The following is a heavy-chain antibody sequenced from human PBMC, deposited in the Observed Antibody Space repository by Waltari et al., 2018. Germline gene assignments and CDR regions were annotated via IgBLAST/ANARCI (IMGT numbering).Heavy chain of an antibody. D-gene: IGHD2-2*02. Sequence: QVQLIQSGAEVKEPGASVKIFCKAFGYTFTTYYLHWLRQAPGQGLDYMGMINLKNGDTYRAGNFRDRVTMTGDTSMNTVYMDLRSLKSGDTAFYYCAREYPGRCYFEDWGQGTLVTVSS. CDR1: GYTFTTYY. CDR3: AREYPGRCYFED. CDR2: INLKNGDT. V-gene: IGHV1-46*01. J-gene: IGHJ1*01.